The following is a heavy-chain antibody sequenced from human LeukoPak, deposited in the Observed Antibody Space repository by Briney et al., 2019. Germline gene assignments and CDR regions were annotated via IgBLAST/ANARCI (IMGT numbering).Heavy chain of an antibody. J-gene: IGHJ4*02. CDR3: AREIFGSGSYPGF. V-gene: IGHV3-33*01. CDR2: IWHDGSHK. Sequence: PGRSLRLSCAASGFAFNTYAMHWVRQAPGQGLEWVALIWHDGSHKFYSNSVRGQFTISRDNSKNTVSLQMNNLGPEDTAVYYCAREIFGSGSYPGFWGQGTLVTISS. CDR1: GFAFNTYA. D-gene: IGHD3-10*01.